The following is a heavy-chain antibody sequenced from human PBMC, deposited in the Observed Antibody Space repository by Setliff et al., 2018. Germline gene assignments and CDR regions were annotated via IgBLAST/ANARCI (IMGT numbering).Heavy chain of an antibody. CDR1: GFTFSSYW. CDR2: IRQDGSQK. J-gene: IGHJ6*03. CDR3: ASDPSYASSLYYYLEV. D-gene: IGHD6-13*01. V-gene: IGHV3-7*01. Sequence: GGSLRLSCAASGFTFSSYWMSWVRQAPGKGLEWVANIRQDGSQKFYVDSVKGRFTISRDNAKNSLYLQMNNLRGDDAAVYYCASDPSYASSLYYYLEVWGKGTTVTVSS.